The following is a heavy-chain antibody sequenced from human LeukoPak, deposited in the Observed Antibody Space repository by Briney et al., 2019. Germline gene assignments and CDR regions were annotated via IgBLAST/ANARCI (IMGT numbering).Heavy chain of an antibody. CDR3: ARAVLRFLNYYGMDV. D-gene: IGHD3-3*01. CDR1: GFTFSSYS. V-gene: IGHV3-48*02. Sequence: PGGSLRLSCAASGFTFSSYSMNWVRQARGKGLEWVSYISSSSSTIYYADSVKGRFTISRDNAKNSLYLQMNSLRDEDTAVYCCARAVLRFLNYYGMDVWGQGTTVTVSS. J-gene: IGHJ6*02. CDR2: ISSSSSTI.